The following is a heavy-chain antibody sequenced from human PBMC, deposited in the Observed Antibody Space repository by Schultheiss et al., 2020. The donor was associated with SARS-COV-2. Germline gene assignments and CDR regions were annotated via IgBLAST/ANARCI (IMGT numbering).Heavy chain of an antibody. CDR2: INSDGSST. CDR3: ARGDLGTIFGVVEAFDI. CDR1: GFTFSSYW. V-gene: IGHV3-74*01. Sequence: GGSLRLSCAASGFTFSSYWMHWVRQAPGKGLVWVSRINSDGSSTSYADSVKGRFTISRDNAKNTLYLQMNSLRAEDTAVYYCARGDLGTIFGVVEAFDIWGQGTMVTVSS. J-gene: IGHJ3*02. D-gene: IGHD3-3*01.